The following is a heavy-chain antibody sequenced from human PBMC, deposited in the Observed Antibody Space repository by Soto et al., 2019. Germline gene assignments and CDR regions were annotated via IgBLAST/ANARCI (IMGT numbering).Heavy chain of an antibody. CDR2: IYHGDSDT. CDR3: ATRGWSRGYGMDV. D-gene: IGHD6-13*01. Sequence: PGESMKISCKGSGYSFTSYWLGWVRQMPGKGLEWMGIIYHGDSDTRYSPSFQGQVTISADKSIRTAYLQWSSLTASDTAMYYCATRGWSRGYGMDVWGQGTTVTVSS. V-gene: IGHV5-51*01. CDR1: GYSFTSYW. J-gene: IGHJ6*02.